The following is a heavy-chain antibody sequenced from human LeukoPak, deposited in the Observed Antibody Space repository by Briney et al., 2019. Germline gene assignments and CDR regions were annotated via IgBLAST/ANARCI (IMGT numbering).Heavy chain of an antibody. V-gene: IGHV1-2*02. CDR2: INPNSGGT. Sequence: ASVKVSCKASGSTFTDYYMHWVRQALGQGLEWMGWINPNSGGTNFAQKFQGRVTMTRDTSISTAYMELNRLRSDDTAVYYCARAGLWDYSDSSGYHNGAFDIWGQGTMVTVSS. CDR3: ARAGLWDYSDSSGYHNGAFDI. CDR1: GSTFTDYY. J-gene: IGHJ3*02. D-gene: IGHD3-22*01.